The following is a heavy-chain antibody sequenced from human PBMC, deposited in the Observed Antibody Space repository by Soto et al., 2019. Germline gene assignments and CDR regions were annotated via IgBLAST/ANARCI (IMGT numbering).Heavy chain of an antibody. CDR3: ARDLGCDFWSGYYSTPRFDD. Sequence: ASVKVSCKASGYTFTGYYMHWVRQAPGQGLEWMGWINPNSGGTNYAQKFQGWVTMTRDTSISTAYMELSRLRSDDTAVYYCARDLGCDFWSGYYSTPRFDDWGQGTLVIVSS. V-gene: IGHV1-2*04. CDR1: GYTFTGYY. D-gene: IGHD3-3*01. CDR2: INPNSGGT. J-gene: IGHJ4*02.